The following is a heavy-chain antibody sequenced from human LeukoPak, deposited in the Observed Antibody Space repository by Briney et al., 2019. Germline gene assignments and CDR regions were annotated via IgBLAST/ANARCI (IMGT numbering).Heavy chain of an antibody. CDR1: GFTFSSYA. V-gene: IGHV3-64*01. CDR3: ARRGVVYYYYYMDV. D-gene: IGHD3-3*01. J-gene: IGHJ6*03. Sequence: PGGSLRLSCAASGFTFSSYAMHWVRQAPRKGLEYVSAISSNGGSTYYANSVKGRFTISRDNSKNTLYLQMGSLRAEDMAVYYCARRGVVYYYYYMDVWGKGTTVTVSS. CDR2: ISSNGGST.